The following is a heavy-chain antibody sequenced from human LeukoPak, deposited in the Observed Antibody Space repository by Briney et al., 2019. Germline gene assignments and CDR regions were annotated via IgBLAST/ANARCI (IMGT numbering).Heavy chain of an antibody. Sequence: GGSLRLSCAASGFTFDDYGMSWFRQAPGKGLEWVGFIRSKAYGGTTEYAASVKGRFTISRDDSKSIAYLQMNSLKTEDTAVYYCTGGVVATITDYWGQGTLVTVSS. V-gene: IGHV3-49*03. CDR2: IRSKAYGGTT. J-gene: IGHJ4*02. D-gene: IGHD3-3*01. CDR3: TGGVVATITDY. CDR1: GFTFDDYG.